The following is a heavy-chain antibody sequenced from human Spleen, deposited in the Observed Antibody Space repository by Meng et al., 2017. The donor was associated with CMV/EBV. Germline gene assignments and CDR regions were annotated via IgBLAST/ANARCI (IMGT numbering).Heavy chain of an antibody. CDR2: ISAYNGNT. D-gene: IGHD5-12*01. Sequence: VRMVQAGDEVKKPWASVKVSGKAYGYTFTSYGISWVRQAPGQGLEWMGWISAYNGNTNYAQKLQGRVTMTTDTSTSTAYMELSRLRSDDTAVYYCARGGEVATITLDYWGQGTLVTVSS. V-gene: IGHV1-18*01. CDR3: ARGGEVATITLDY. CDR1: GYTFTSYG. J-gene: IGHJ4*02.